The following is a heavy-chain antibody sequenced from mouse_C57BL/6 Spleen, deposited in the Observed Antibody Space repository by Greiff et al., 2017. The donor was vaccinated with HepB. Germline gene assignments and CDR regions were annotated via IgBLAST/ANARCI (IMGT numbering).Heavy chain of an antibody. CDR3: ARETTGGATRYAMDY. CDR1: GYAFSSSW. J-gene: IGHJ4*01. D-gene: IGHD1-1*01. CDR2: IYPGDGDT. V-gene: IGHV1-82*01. Sequence: QVQLQQSGPELVKPGASVKISCKASGYAFSSSWMNWVKQRPGKGLEWIGRIYPGDGDTNYNGKFKGKATLTADKSSSTAYMQLSSLTSEDSAVYFCARETTGGATRYAMDYWGQGTSVTVSS.